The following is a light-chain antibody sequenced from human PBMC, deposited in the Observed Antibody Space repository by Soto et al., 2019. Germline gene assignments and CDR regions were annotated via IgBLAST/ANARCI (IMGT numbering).Light chain of an antibody. CDR1: QGIRND. J-gene: IGKJ1*01. V-gene: IGKV1-6*01. Sequence: AIQMTQSPSSLSASVGDRVTITCRASQGIRNDLGWYQQKPGKAPKLLIYAESSLQSGVPSRFNGSGSGTDFTLTISSLQPEDFATYYCLQDYNYPPTFGQGTKMEIK. CDR3: LQDYNYPPT. CDR2: AES.